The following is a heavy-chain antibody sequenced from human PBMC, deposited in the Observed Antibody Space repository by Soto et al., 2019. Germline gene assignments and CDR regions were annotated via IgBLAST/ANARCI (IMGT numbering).Heavy chain of an antibody. V-gene: IGHV3-23*05. J-gene: IGHJ4*02. CDR1: GFTFTNYL. D-gene: IGHD2-2*01. CDR2: IDKSGGDT. Sequence: GGSLRLSCAASGFTFTNYLMTWVRQAPGKGLEWVSSIDKSGGDTYYADSVKGRFTISRDNSKKTLYLQMNGLRAEDTALYYCAKDTYSRSWYFWGQGTLVTVSS. CDR3: AKDTYSRSWYF.